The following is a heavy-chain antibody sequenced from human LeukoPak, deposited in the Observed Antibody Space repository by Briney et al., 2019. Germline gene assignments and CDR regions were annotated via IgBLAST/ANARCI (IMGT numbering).Heavy chain of an antibody. CDR1: GGSFSGYY. V-gene: IGHV4-34*01. J-gene: IGHJ3*02. Sequence: PSETLSLTCAVYGGSFSGYYWSWIRQPPGKGLEWIGEINHSGSTNYNPSLKSRVTISVDTSENQFSLKLTSVTAADTAVYYCATRGDYSDTSGNSYDALDIWGQGTMVTVSS. CDR3: ATRGDYSDTSGNSYDALDI. CDR2: INHSGST. D-gene: IGHD3-22*01.